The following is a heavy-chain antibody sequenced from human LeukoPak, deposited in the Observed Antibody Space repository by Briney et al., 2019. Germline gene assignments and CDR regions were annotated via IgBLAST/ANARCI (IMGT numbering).Heavy chain of an antibody. CDR3: ARGDNNGYRY. CDR2: INHSGST. J-gene: IGHJ4*02. D-gene: IGHD5-18*01. Sequence: SETLSLTCAVYGGSFSGYYWSWIRQPPGKGLEWIGEINHSGSTNYTPSLKSRVTISVDTSQNQFSLKLSSVTAADTAVYYCARGDNNGYRYWGQGTLVTVSP. CDR1: GGSFSGYY. V-gene: IGHV4-34*01.